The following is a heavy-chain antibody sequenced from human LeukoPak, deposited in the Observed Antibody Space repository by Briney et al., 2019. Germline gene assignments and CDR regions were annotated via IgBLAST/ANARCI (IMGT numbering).Heavy chain of an antibody. CDR1: GFTFSNAW. D-gene: IGHD1-14*01. CDR2: ISSSGSYI. Sequence: GGSLRLSCAASGFTFSNAWMSWVRQAPGKGLEWVSSISSSGSYIYYADSVKGRFTISRDNAKNSLFLQMNSLRAEDTAVYYCARGTPTTRDFDSWGQGTLVTVSS. CDR3: ARGTPTTRDFDS. V-gene: IGHV3-21*01. J-gene: IGHJ4*02.